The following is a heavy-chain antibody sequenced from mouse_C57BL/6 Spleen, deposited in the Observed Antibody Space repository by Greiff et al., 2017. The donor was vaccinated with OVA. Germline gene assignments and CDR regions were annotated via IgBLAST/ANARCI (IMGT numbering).Heavy chain of an antibody. CDR3: ARNDYDVWYFDV. V-gene: IGHV5-4*03. Sequence: DVMLVESGGGLVKPGGSLKLSCAASGFTFSSYAMSWVRQTPEKRLEWVATISDGGSYTYYPDNVKGRFTISRDNAKNNLYLQMSHLKSEDTAMYYCARNDYDVWYFDVWGTGTTVTVSS. CDR1: GFTFSSYA. J-gene: IGHJ1*03. D-gene: IGHD2-4*01. CDR2: ISDGGSYT.